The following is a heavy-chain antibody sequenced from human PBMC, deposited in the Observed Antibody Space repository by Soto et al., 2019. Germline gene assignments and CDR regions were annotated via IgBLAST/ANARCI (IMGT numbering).Heavy chain of an antibody. CDR3: PTVSAIVVVPAAMNYYIGMGV. Sequence: QVQLVESGGGVVQPGRSLRFSCAASGFTFSSYGMHWVRQAPGKGLEWVAVISYDGSNKYYADSVKGRFTISRDNSKNTLYLQMTSLRIKDTAVYYNPTVSAIVVVPAAMNYYIGMGVWGQGTTVTRSS. CDR1: GFTFSSYG. CDR2: ISYDGSNK. J-gene: IGHJ6*02. D-gene: IGHD2-2*01. V-gene: IGHV3-30*03.